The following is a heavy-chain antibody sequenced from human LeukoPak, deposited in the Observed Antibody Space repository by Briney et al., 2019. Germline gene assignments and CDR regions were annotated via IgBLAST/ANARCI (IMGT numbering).Heavy chain of an antibody. Sequence: TGGSLRLSCAASGFTFSSYAMSWVHQAPGKGLEWVSAISGSGGSTYYADSVKGRFTISRDNSKDTLYLQMNSLRAEDTAVYYCAKRSSGGDYGGYYFDYWGQGTLVTVSS. CDR3: AKRSSGGDYGGYYFDY. CDR2: ISGSGGST. V-gene: IGHV3-23*01. J-gene: IGHJ4*02. D-gene: IGHD4-17*01. CDR1: GFTFSSYA.